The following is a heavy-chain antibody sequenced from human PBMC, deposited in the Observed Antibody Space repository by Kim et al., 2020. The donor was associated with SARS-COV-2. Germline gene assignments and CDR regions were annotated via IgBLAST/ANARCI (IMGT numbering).Heavy chain of an antibody. CDR2: MNPNSGNT. Sequence: ASVKVSCKASGYTFTSYDINWVRQATGQGLEWMGWMNPNSGNTGYAQKFQGRVTMTRNTSISTAYMELSSLRSEDTAVYYCARGGYAYYGMDVWGQGTTVTVSS. CDR1: GYTFTSYD. D-gene: IGHD1-1*01. CDR3: ARGGYAYYGMDV. J-gene: IGHJ6*02. V-gene: IGHV1-8*01.